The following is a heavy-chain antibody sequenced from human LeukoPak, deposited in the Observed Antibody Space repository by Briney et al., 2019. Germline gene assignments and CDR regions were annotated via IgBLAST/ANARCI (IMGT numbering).Heavy chain of an antibody. CDR2: INPSGGST. D-gene: IGHD3-10*01. CDR3: ARERHGSGSYYNGGFDY. J-gene: IGHJ4*02. V-gene: IGHV1-46*01. Sequence: ASVKVSCKASGYTFTSYYMHWVRQAPGQGLEWMGIINPSGGSTSYAQKFQGRVTITADESTSTAYMELSSLRSEDTAVYYCARERHGSGSYYNGGFDYWGQGTLVTVSS. CDR1: GYTFTSYY.